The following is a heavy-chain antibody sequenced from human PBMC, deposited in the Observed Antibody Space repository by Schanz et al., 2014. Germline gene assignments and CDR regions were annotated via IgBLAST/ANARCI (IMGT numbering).Heavy chain of an antibody. V-gene: IGHV1-18*01. D-gene: IGHD2-2*01. CDR2: ISPYNGNT. Sequence: QVQLVQSGAEVKKPGASVKVSCKASGYTFTSYGISWVRQAPGQGLEWMGWISPYNGNTNYAQKLQGRVTMTADTSTSTAYMDLRSLRSDDTAVYYCARDRRRYCSTASCLHDNWFAPWGQGTLVIGSS. J-gene: IGHJ5*02. CDR1: GYTFTSYG. CDR3: ARDRRRYCSTASCLHDNWFAP.